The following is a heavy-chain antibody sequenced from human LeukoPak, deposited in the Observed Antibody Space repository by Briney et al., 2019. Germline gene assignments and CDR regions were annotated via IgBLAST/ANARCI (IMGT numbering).Heavy chain of an antibody. J-gene: IGHJ4*02. CDR1: GFTFSSYG. Sequence: GGSLRLSCAASGFTFSSYGMHWVRQAPGKGLEWVAVISYDGSNKYYADSVKGRFTISRDNSKNTLYLQMNSLRAEDTAVYYCAKDSWTAAGTGIWDYWGQGTLVTVSS. D-gene: IGHD6-13*01. CDR3: AKDSWTAAGTGIWDY. V-gene: IGHV3-30*18. CDR2: ISYDGSNK.